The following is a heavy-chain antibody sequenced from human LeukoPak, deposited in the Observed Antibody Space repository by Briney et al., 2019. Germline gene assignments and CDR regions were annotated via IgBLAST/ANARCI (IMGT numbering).Heavy chain of an antibody. CDR3: ARFSGYCSSTSCTPGD. CDR2: ISSSSYI. D-gene: IGHD2-2*01. Sequence: GGSLRLSCAASGFTLSSYSMNWVRPAPGEGLEWVSSISSSSYIYYADSVKGRFTISRDNAKNSLYLQMNSLRAEDTAVYYCARFSGYCSSTSCTPGDWGQGTLVTVSS. V-gene: IGHV3-21*01. CDR1: GFTLSSYS. J-gene: IGHJ4*02.